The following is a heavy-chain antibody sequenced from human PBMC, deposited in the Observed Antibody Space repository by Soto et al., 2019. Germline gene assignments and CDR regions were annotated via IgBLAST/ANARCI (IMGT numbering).Heavy chain of an antibody. V-gene: IGHV4-59*12. CDR2: IYYSGST. CDR3: ARRSPPEGYDFWSGYRGLYYGMDV. CDR1: GGSISSYY. Sequence: AADTLSLTCTVSGGSISSYYWSWIRQPPGKGLEWIGYIYYSGSTNYNPSLKSRVTISVDTSKNQFSLKLSSVTAADTAVYYCARRSPPEGYDFWSGYRGLYYGMDVWGQGTTVTVSS. D-gene: IGHD3-3*01. J-gene: IGHJ6*02.